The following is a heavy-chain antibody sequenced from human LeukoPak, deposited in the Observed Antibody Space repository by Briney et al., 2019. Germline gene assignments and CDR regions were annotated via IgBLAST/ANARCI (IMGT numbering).Heavy chain of an antibody. CDR3: STREWIFDN. D-gene: IGHD3-3*01. V-gene: IGHV1-18*01. Sequence: ASVKVSCKASGGDVFSRYGVTWVRQVPGQGLEWMGWINTYNEKTDNAQTNYAANFQGRVTLTTDTSTSTAYLEVRSLRSDDTATYYCSTREWIFDNWGQGTLVTVS. CDR2: INTYNEKT. J-gene: IGHJ4*02. CDR1: GGDVFSRYG.